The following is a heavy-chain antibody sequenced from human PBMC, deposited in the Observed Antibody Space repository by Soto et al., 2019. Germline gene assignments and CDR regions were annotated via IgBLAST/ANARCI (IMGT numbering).Heavy chain of an antibody. CDR2: IYYSGST. CDR1: GGSISSGGYY. V-gene: IGHV4-31*03. D-gene: IGHD6-13*01. CDR3: ARVFGWGQQLKQGWFDP. Sequence: TSETPSLTCTVSGGSISSGGYYWSWIRQHPGKGLGWIGYIYYSGSTYYNPSLKSRVTISVDTSKNQFSLKLSSVTAADTAVYHCARVFGWGQQLKQGWFDPWGQGTLVTVSS. J-gene: IGHJ5*02.